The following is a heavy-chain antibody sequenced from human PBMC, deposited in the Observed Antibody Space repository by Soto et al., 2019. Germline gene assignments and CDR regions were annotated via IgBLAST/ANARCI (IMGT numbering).Heavy chain of an antibody. V-gene: IGHV4-31*03. CDR3: ARAFPRDYYDSSGYRYFDS. CDR1: GGSVSSGSYY. D-gene: IGHD3-22*01. Sequence: SETLSLTRTVSGGSVSSGSYYWSWIRQHPGKGLEWIGYIYYAGNSYYNPSLESRVAISVDASGNQFSLKLSSVTGADTAFYYCARAFPRDYYDSSGYRYFDSWGQGTLVTVSS. CDR2: IYYAGNS. J-gene: IGHJ4*02.